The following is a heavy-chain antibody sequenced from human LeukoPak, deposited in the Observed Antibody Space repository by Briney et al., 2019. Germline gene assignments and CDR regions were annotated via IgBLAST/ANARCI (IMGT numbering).Heavy chain of an antibody. CDR1: GFTFSSYA. Sequence: GGSLRLSCAASGFTFSSYAMHWVRQAPGKGLEWVAVISYDGSNKYYADSVKGRFTISRDNSKNTLYLQMNSLRAEDTAVYYCARGRAPSTPTAPFSHWGQGTLVTVSS. V-gene: IGHV3-30-3*01. D-gene: IGHD1-1*01. CDR2: ISYDGSNK. CDR3: ARGRAPSTPTAPFSH. J-gene: IGHJ4*02.